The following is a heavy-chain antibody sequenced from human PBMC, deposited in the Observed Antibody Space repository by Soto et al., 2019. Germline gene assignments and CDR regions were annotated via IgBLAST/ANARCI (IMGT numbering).Heavy chain of an antibody. J-gene: IGHJ5*02. CDR2: IYYSGST. V-gene: IGHV4-61*01. CDR3: ARGFYGDFNWFDP. Sequence: QVQLQESGPGLVKPSETLSLTCTVSGGSVSSGSYYWSWIRQPPGKGLEWIGYIYYSGSTNYNPSLKSRVTISVDTSKNQFSLKLSSVTAADTAVYYCARGFYGDFNWFDPWGQGTLVTVSS. CDR1: GGSVSSGSYY. D-gene: IGHD4-17*01.